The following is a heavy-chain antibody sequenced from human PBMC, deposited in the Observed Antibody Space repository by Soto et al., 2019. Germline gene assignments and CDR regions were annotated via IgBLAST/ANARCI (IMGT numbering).Heavy chain of an antibody. CDR1: GYTFTSYG. D-gene: IGHD3-10*01. CDR3: ARDKGDGSGSYYGY. Sequence: QVQLVQSGTEVKKPGASVKVSCKASGYTFTSYGISWVRQAPGQALEWMGWISAYNGNTSYAQKLQGRVTMTTDTSTSTAYMELRSLRSADTAVYYCARDKGDGSGSYYGYWGQGTLVTVSS. V-gene: IGHV1-18*01. CDR2: ISAYNGNT. J-gene: IGHJ4*02.